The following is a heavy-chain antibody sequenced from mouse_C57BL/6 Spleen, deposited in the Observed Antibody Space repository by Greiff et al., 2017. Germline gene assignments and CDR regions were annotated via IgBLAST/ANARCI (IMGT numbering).Heavy chain of an antibody. CDR3: AREWDNAMDY. Sequence: EVKLQQSGPELVKPGASVKISCKASGYTFTDYYMNWVKQSPGKSLEWIGDINPNNGGTSYNQKFKGKATLTVDKSSSTAYMELRGLTSEDSAVYYCAREWDNAMDYWGQGTSVTVSS. CDR1: GYTFTDYY. CDR2: INPNNGGT. V-gene: IGHV1-26*01. D-gene: IGHD3-3*01. J-gene: IGHJ4*01.